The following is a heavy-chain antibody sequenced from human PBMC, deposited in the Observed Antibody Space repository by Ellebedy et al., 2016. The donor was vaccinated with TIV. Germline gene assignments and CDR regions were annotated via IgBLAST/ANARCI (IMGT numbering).Heavy chain of an antibody. J-gene: IGHJ4*02. V-gene: IGHV4-59*01. D-gene: IGHD6-19*01. Sequence: MPSETLSLTCTASGGSIRSYFWSWIRQPPGKGLEWIGYNSSSGGANYNPSLKSRVTISVDTSKNQFSLKLSSVTAADTAVYYCARAPGSSSGWYFPGDYWGQGTLVTVSS. CDR1: GGSIRSYF. CDR2: NSSSGGA. CDR3: ARAPGSSSGWYFPGDY.